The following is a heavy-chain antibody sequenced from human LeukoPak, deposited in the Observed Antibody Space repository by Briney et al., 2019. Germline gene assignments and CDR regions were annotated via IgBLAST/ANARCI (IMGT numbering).Heavy chain of an antibody. V-gene: IGHV1-18*01. J-gene: IGHJ4*02. CDR2: ISAYNGNT. D-gene: IGHD4/OR15-4a*01. CDR1: GYTFTSYG. Sequence: ASVKVSCKASGYTFTSYGISWVRQAPGQGLEWMGWISAYNGNTNYAQKLQGRVTMTEDTSTDTAYMELSSLRSEDTAVYYCATDPPGVFGAVGGHWGQGTLVTVSS. CDR3: ATDPPGVFGAVGGH.